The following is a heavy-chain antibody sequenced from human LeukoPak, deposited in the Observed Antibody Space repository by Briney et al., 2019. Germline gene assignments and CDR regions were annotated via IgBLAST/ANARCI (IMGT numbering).Heavy chain of an antibody. CDR1: GFTFSSHG. V-gene: IGHV3-33*01. J-gene: IGHJ4*02. D-gene: IGHD3-22*01. CDR3: ARDPGQISMIVVVDY. CDR2: IWYDGSNK. Sequence: PGGSLRLSCAASGFTFSSHGMHWVRQAPGKGLEWVAVIWYDGSNKYYADSVKGRFTISRDNSKNTLYLQMNSLRAEDTAVYYYARDPGQISMIVVVDYWGQGTLVTVSS.